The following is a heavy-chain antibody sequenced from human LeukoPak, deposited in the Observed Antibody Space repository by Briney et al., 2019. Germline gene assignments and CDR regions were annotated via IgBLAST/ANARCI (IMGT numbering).Heavy chain of an antibody. V-gene: IGHV4-39*01. J-gene: IGHJ4*02. D-gene: IGHD3-10*01. Sequence: SQTLSLTCIVSGGSISSSNYYWGWIRQPPGKGLECIGSIYYSGSSYYNPSLKSRVTISVDTSKNQFSLKLSSVTAADTAVYYCARSGWFGEASMLWGQGTLVTVSS. CDR2: IYYSGSS. CDR3: ARSGWFGEASML. CDR1: GGSISSSNYY.